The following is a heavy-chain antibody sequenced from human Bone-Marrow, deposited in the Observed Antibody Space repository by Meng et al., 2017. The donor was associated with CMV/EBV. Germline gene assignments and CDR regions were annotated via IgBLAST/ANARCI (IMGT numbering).Heavy chain of an antibody. CDR1: GFTFSSYW. J-gene: IGHJ5*02. Sequence: GESLKISCAASGFTFSSYWMSWVRQAPGKGLEWVANIKQDGSEKYYVDSVKGRFTISRDNAKNSLYLQMNSLRAEDTAVYYCARDPFGEDIGWFDPWGQGTLVTVSS. D-gene: IGHD2-15*01. CDR3: ARDPFGEDIGWFDP. CDR2: IKQDGSEK. V-gene: IGHV3-7*01.